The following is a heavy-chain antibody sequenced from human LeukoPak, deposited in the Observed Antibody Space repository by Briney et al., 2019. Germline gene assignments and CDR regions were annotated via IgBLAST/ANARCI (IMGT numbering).Heavy chain of an antibody. Sequence: PGGSLRLSCAASGFRFNTYWMSWVRQAPGKGLEWVANTKQDGNEKYYADSVKGRFTISRDNGKNSLDLQMNSLRADDTAVYYCARDTLGEGEDANYAVYYFDYWGQGTVVTVSS. CDR1: GFRFNTYW. V-gene: IGHV3-7*01. D-gene: IGHD4/OR15-4a*01. CDR3: ARDTLGEGEDANYAVYYFDY. J-gene: IGHJ4*02. CDR2: TKQDGNEK.